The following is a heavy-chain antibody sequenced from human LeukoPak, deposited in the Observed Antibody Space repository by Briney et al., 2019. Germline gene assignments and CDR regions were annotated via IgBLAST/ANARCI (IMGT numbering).Heavy chain of an antibody. CDR1: GGSISSYY. J-gene: IGHJ3*01. CDR2: IYYSGST. D-gene: IGHD5-18*01. V-gene: IGHV4-59*12. CDR3: ARDRAVDTAMD. Sequence: SETLSLTCTVSGGSISSYYWSWLRQPPGKGLEWIGYIYYSGSTNYNPSLKSRVTISVDTSKNQFSLKLSSVTAADTAVYYCARDRAVDTAMDWGQGTMVTVSS.